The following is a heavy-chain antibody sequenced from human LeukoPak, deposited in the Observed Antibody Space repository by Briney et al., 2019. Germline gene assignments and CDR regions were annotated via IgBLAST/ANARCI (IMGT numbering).Heavy chain of an antibody. Sequence: PGGSLRLSCAASGFTFSSYGMHWVRQAPGKGLEWVAFIRYDGSNKYYADSVKGRFTISRDNSKNTLYLQMNSLRAEDTAVYYCAKDQLRFSFDAFDMWGQGTMVAVSS. CDR3: AKDQLRFSFDAFDM. CDR1: GFTFSSYG. D-gene: IGHD3-3*01. V-gene: IGHV3-30*02. CDR2: IRYDGSNK. J-gene: IGHJ3*02.